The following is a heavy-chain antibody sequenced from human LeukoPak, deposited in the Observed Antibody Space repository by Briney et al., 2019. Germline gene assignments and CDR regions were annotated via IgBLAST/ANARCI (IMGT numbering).Heavy chain of an antibody. D-gene: IGHD2-2*01. V-gene: IGHV4-61*02. J-gene: IGHJ4*02. CDR1: GGSISSGSYY. CDR2: IYTSGST. Sequence: PSETLSLTCTVSGGSISSGSYYWSWIRQPAGKGLEWIGRIYTSGSTNYNPSLKSRVTISVDTSKNQFSLKLSSVTAADTAVYYCAREDYQLPPFYFDYWGQGTLVTVSS. CDR3: AREDYQLPPFYFDY.